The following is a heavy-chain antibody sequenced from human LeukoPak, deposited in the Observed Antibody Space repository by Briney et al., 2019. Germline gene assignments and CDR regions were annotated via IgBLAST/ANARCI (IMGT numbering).Heavy chain of an antibody. V-gene: IGHV3-33*06. CDR2: LLFDGVTK. CDR3: AKANSITIFGVISPVDY. CDR1: GFTLSKFG. D-gene: IGHD3-3*01. Sequence: GGSLRLSCEASGFTLSKFGMHWVRQAPGKGLEWVAALLFDGVTKHYSDSVKGRFTISRDNSKNTLYLQMNSLRAEDTAVYYCAKANSITIFGVISPVDYWGQGTLVTVSS. J-gene: IGHJ4*02.